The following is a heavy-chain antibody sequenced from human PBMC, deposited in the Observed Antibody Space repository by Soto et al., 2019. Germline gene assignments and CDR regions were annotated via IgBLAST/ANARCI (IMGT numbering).Heavy chain of an antibody. CDR2: ISYDGSNK. Sequence: PGGSLRLSCAASGFTFSSYAMHWVRQAPGKGLEWVAVISYDGSNKYYADSVKGRFTISRDNSKNTLYLQMNSLRAEDTAVYYCARDDLAHPLIVVVYQDSYYYYGMDVWGQGTTVTVSS. CDR3: ARDDLAHPLIVVVYQDSYYYYGMDV. V-gene: IGHV3-30-3*01. J-gene: IGHJ6*02. D-gene: IGHD3-22*01. CDR1: GFTFSSYA.